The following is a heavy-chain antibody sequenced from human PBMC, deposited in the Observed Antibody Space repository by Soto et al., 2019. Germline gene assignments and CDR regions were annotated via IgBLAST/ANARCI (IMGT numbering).Heavy chain of an antibody. CDR1: GFNLNTYG. Sequence: PGGSLRLSCGASGFNLNTYGIYWVRQAPGKGLQWVAQILYDGSKKHYADSVRGRFTITRDNSKNTVYLQMDSLRVDDTAMYYCVRDLALMADYSGQGTPVTVSS. J-gene: IGHJ4*02. CDR2: ILYDGSKK. CDR3: VRDLALMADY. V-gene: IGHV3-30*03. D-gene: IGHD3-16*01.